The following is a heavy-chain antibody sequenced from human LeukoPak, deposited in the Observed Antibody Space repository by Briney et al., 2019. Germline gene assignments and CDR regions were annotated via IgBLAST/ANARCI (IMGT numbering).Heavy chain of an antibody. Sequence: PGGSLRLSCAASGFTFSSYAMSWVRQAPGQGLEWVSAISGSGGGTYYADTVKGRFTLSRDNSKNTLYLQMNSLRAEDTAVCYCAKFLPTHIVVANYYFDYWGQGTLVTVSS. J-gene: IGHJ4*02. D-gene: IGHD2-21*01. CDR2: ISGSGGGT. V-gene: IGHV3-23*01. CDR3: AKFLPTHIVVANYYFDY. CDR1: GFTFSSYA.